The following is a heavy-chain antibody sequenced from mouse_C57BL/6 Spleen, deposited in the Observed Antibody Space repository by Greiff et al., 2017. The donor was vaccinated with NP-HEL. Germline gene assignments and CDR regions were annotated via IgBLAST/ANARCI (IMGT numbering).Heavy chain of an antibody. D-gene: IGHD1-1*01. CDR2: IYPGSGST. CDR1: GYTFTSYW. V-gene: IGHV1-55*01. J-gene: IGHJ2*01. Sequence: QVQLQQPGAELVKPGASVKMSCKASGYTFTSYWITWVKQRPGQGLEWIGDIYPGSGSTNYNEKFKSKATLTVDTSSSTAYMQLSSLTSEDSAVYYCARRGYGSSSGDYRGQGTTLTVSS. CDR3: ARRGYGSSSGDY.